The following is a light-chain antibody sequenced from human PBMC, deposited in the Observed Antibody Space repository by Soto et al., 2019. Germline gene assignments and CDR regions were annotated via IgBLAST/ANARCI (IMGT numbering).Light chain of an antibody. CDR3: LQHNSYPLT. J-gene: IGKJ4*01. Sequence: DIQMTQSPSSLSASVGDRVTITCRASQGIRTALGWYQQKPGKAPKRLIYTASRLQSGGPSRFSGSGSGTEFTLTISSLQPEDFATYYCLQHNSYPLTFGGGTKVEIK. V-gene: IGKV1-17*01. CDR1: QGIRTA. CDR2: TAS.